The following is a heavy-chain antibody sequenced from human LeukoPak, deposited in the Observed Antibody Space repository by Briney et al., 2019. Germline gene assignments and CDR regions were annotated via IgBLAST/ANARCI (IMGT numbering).Heavy chain of an antibody. CDR3: ATEQLAAVGTVLDY. CDR1: GFTFSSYG. CDR2: TSYDGSNK. D-gene: IGHD6-13*01. Sequence: PGGSLRLSCAASGFTFSSYGMHWVRQAPGKGLEWVAVTSYDGSNKYYADSVKGRFTISRDNSKNTLYLQMNSLRAEDTAVYYCATEQLAAVGTVLDYWGQGILVTVSS. J-gene: IGHJ4*02. V-gene: IGHV3-30*03.